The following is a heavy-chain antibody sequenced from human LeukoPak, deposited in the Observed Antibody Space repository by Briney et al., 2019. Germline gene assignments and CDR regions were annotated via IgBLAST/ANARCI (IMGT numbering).Heavy chain of an antibody. CDR1: GGSFSGYY. V-gene: IGHV4-34*01. D-gene: IGHD2-15*01. CDR2: INHSGST. J-gene: IGHJ5*02. CDR3: ASLRGRYCSGGSCYSTSAANWFDP. Sequence: SETLSLTCAVYGGSFSGYYWNWIRQPPGKGLEWIGEINHSGSTNYIPSLKSRVTISVDTSKNQFSLKLSSVTAADTAVYYCASLRGRYCSGGSCYSTSAANWFDPWGQGTLVTVSS.